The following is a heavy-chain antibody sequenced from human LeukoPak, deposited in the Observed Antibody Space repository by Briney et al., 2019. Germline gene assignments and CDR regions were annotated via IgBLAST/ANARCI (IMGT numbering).Heavy chain of an antibody. CDR3: NSGNQLDY. J-gene: IGHJ4*02. CDR2: IRYGAHTDAT. CDR1: EVPFSGSA. V-gene: IGHV3-73*01. D-gene: IGHD1-14*01. Sequence: GGPLKLFCSVSEVPFSGSAMYCVRQASGKGLEWVGRIRYGAHTDATTYAASVQGRFTHSRDDSHNEGCLPVTTMKPEGTAVCYRNSGNQLDYWGQGTLVTVSS.